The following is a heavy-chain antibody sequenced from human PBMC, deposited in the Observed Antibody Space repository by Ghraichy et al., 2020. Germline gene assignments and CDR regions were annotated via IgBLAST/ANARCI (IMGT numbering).Heavy chain of an antibody. J-gene: IGHJ4*02. CDR3: VREDCGGDSCYFSND. CDR1: GYTFTSYG. D-gene: IGHD2-21*02. CDR2: ISGHNGDT. Sequence: ASVKVSCKASGYTFTSYGISWVRQAPGQGLEWIGWISGHNGDTKYGPKFQGRVTMTIDRSRSIAYMEMRSLRADDTAVYYCVREDCGGDSCYFSNDWGQGTPVTVSS. V-gene: IGHV1-18*04.